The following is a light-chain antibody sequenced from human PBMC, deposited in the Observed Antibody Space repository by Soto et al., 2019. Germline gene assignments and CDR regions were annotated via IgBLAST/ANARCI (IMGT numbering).Light chain of an antibody. CDR2: DAS. CDR3: QHLRM. J-gene: IGKJ1*01. CDR1: PSVSSW. Sequence: DIQMTQSPSTLSASVGDRVTITCRASPSVSSWLAWYQQKPGKAPKLLIFDASNLESGVPSRFSGSGSGTEFTLTISSLQPDDVGTYYCQHLRMFGQGTKVDI. V-gene: IGKV1-5*01.